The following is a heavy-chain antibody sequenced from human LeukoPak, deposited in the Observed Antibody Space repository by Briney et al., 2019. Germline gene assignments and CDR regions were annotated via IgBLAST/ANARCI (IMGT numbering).Heavy chain of an antibody. CDR2: IIPIFGSA. J-gene: IGHJ4*02. CDR1: GGTFSNYA. Sequence: SVKVSCKASGGTFSNYAISWVRQAPGQGLEWMGGIIPIFGSANYAQKFQDRVTITADKSTSTAYMDLSSLRAEDTAVYYCARTSYGSGSYPFHFDYWGQGTLVTVSS. V-gene: IGHV1-69*06. CDR3: ARTSYGSGSYPFHFDY. D-gene: IGHD3-10*01.